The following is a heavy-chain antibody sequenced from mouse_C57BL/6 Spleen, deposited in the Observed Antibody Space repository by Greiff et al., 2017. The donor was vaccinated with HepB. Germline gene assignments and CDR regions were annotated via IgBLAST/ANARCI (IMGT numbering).Heavy chain of an antibody. J-gene: IGHJ3*01. CDR3: AKGAQATRNWFAY. V-gene: IGHV1-69*01. CDR1: GYTFTSYW. CDR2: IDPSDSYT. D-gene: IGHD3-2*02. Sequence: QVQLQQPGAELVMPGASVKLSCKASGYTFTSYWMHWVKQRPGQGLEWIGEIDPSDSYTNYNQKFKGKSTLTVDKSSSTAYMQLSSLTSEDSAVYYCAKGAQATRNWFAYWGQGTLVTVSA.